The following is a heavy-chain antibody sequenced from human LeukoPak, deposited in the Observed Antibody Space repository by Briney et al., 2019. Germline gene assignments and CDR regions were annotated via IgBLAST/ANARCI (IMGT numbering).Heavy chain of an antibody. CDR1: GYTFTSYD. Sequence: ASVKVSCKASGYTFTSYDINWVRQAPGQGLEWMGWMNPNRGHTGYAEKFQGRVTMTRNTSISTAYMELSNLRSEDTAVYFCARFGIGYCSGGNCSGWLDPWGQGTLVTVSS. CDR2: MNPNRGHT. J-gene: IGHJ5*02. D-gene: IGHD2-15*01. V-gene: IGHV1-8*01. CDR3: ARFGIGYCSGGNCSGWLDP.